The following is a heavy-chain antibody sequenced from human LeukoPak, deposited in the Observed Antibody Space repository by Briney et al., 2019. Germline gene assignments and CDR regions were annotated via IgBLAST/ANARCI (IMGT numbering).Heavy chain of an antibody. V-gene: IGHV3-48*01. D-gene: IGHD2-2*01. Sequence: GGSLRLSCAASGFTFSGYSMNWVRQAPGKGLEWVSYISSSSSTIYYADSVKGRFTISRDNAKDSLYLQMNSLRAEDTAVYYCARGGYSDCSSTSCHFDYWGQGTLVTVSS. CDR1: GFTFSGYS. J-gene: IGHJ4*02. CDR3: ARGGYSDCSSTSCHFDY. CDR2: ISSSSSTI.